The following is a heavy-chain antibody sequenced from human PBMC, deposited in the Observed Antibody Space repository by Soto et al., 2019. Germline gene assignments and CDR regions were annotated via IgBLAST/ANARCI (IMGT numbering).Heavy chain of an antibody. CDR3: ASNYYMDV. J-gene: IGHJ6*03. CDR1: GGSISSSSYY. Sequence: PSETLSLTCTVSGGSISSSSYYWGWIRQPPGKGLEWIGSIYYSGSTYYNPSLKSRVTISVDTSRNQFSLKLSSVTAADTAVYYCASNYYMDVWGKGTTVTVSS. V-gene: IGHV4-39*01. CDR2: IYYSGST.